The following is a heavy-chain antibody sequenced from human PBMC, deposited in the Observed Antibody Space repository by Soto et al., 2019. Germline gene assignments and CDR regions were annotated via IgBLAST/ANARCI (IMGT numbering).Heavy chain of an antibody. D-gene: IGHD3-9*01. CDR1: GYDFTNYG. CDR2: ISAYNGNI. J-gene: IGHJ4*02. CDR3: ARGTDILYGWKFTF. V-gene: IGHV1-18*01. Sequence: QVRLVQSGAEVKKPGASVKVSCKTYGYDFTNYGINWVRQAPGQGREWMGWISAYNGNIVYAQNFRGRATLTTDTSTGSSYMELRSLRSDDTAVYYCARGTDILYGWKFTFWGKGTLVTVSS.